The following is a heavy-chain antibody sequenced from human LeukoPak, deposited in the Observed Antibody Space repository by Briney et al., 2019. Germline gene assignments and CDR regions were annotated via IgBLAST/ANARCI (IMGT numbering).Heavy chain of an antibody. J-gene: IGHJ4*02. CDR3: ARDQCGGDCLTVDY. V-gene: IGHV3-33*01. Sequence: PGRSLRLSCAASGFTFSSYGMHWVRQAPGKGLEWVAAIWYDGSKKYNGDSVKGRFTISRDNSKNTLYLQMNSLRVEDTAAYYCARDQCGGDCLTVDYWGQGTLVTVSS. CDR2: IWYDGSKK. D-gene: IGHD2-21*01. CDR1: GFTFSSYG.